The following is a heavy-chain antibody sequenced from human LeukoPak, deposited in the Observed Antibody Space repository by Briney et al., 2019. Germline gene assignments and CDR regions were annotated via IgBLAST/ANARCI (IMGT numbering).Heavy chain of an antibody. CDR3: ARDRIAGTRGDYGMDV. V-gene: IGHV1-2*02. Sequence: ASVKVSCKASGYTFTSYYMHWVRQAPGQGLEWMGWINPHSGATNYVQKFQGRVTMARDTSINTAYMELSRLRSDDTAVYYCARDRIAGTRGDYGMDVWGQGTTVTVSS. CDR1: GYTFTSYY. D-gene: IGHD1-1*01. J-gene: IGHJ6*02. CDR2: INPHSGAT.